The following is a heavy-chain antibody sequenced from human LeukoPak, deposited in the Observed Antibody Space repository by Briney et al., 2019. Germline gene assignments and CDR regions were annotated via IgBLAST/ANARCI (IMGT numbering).Heavy chain of an antibody. V-gene: IGHV3-30-3*01. J-gene: IGHJ6*02. CDR1: GFTFSSFV. D-gene: IGHD1-1*01. Sequence: GRSLRLSCAASGFTFSSFVMHWVRQAPGKGLEWVAVISHVGSNKYYADSVQGRFSISRDNSKNTLYLQMNSLRAEDTAVYYCAREMETDYYGMDVWGQGTTVTVSS. CDR3: AREMETDYYGMDV. CDR2: ISHVGSNK.